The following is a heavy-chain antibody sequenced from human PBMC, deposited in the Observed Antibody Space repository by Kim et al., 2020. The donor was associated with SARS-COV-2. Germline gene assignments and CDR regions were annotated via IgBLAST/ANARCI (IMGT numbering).Heavy chain of an antibody. CDR3: ARLPYSSGWYAYDY. J-gene: IGHJ4*02. V-gene: IGHV3-21*01. D-gene: IGHD6-19*01. Sequence: ADSAKGRFTISGDNAKNSLYLQMNNLRAEDTAVYYCARLPYSSGWYAYDYWGQGTLVTVSS.